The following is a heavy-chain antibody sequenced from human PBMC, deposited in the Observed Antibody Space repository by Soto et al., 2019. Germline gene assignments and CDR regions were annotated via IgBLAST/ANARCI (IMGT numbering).Heavy chain of an antibody. Sequence: EVQLLESGGGLVQPGGSLRLSCAASGFTFSSYAMSWVRQAPGKGLEWVSAISGSDGSTYYADSVKGRFTISRDNSKNTLYLQMNSLRAEDTAVYYCAKYAEIDMLTGYYIPYYYYYGMDVWGQGTTVTVSS. V-gene: IGHV3-23*01. J-gene: IGHJ6*02. D-gene: IGHD3-9*01. CDR2: ISGSDGST. CDR3: AKYAEIDMLTGYYIPYYYYYGMDV. CDR1: GFTFSSYA.